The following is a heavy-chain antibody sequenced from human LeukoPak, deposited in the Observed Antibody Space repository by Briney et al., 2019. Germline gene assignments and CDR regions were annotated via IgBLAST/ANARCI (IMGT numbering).Heavy chain of an antibody. J-gene: IGHJ5*02. CDR1: GFTFNNYA. Sequence: GGSMRLSCAASGFTFNNYAMSWVRQAPAKGLEWVSTISGSGGGTYYADSVKGRFTISRDNSRTTLYLQMNSLRAEDTAVYYCAKDRAAPATPYNWFDPWGQGTLVTVSS. D-gene: IGHD6-13*01. CDR3: AKDRAAPATPYNWFDP. CDR2: ISGSGGGT. V-gene: IGHV3-23*01.